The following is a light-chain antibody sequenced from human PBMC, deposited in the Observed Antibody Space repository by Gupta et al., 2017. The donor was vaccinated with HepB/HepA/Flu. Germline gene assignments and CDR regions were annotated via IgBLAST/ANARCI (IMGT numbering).Light chain of an antibody. CDR3: SSYTNSGTLV. CDR2: DVT. Sequence: QSALTQPASVSVSPGQSITISCSGTTSDIGAWVYVSWYQQHPGKAPKLMMSDVTNRPSGVSNRFSGSKSGNTDSLTISGLQADDEADYDCSSYTNSGTLVFGGGTKLTGL. J-gene: IGLJ3*02. CDR1: TSDIGAWVY. V-gene: IGLV2-14*03.